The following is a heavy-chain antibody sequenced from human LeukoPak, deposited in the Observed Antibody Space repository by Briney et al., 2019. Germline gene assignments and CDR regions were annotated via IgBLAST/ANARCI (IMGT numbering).Heavy chain of an antibody. J-gene: IGHJ4*02. Sequence: ASVKVSCKASGYTFTGYYMHGVRQAPGQGREGMVGINPNSGCTNYAHTFQGRVTMTRDTSVSTAYMELSRLRSDYAAVYYCARESVDTAMAHPYYFDYWGQGTLVTVSS. CDR2: INPNSGCT. CDR3: ARESVDTAMAHPYYFDY. CDR1: GYTFTGYY. D-gene: IGHD5-18*01. V-gene: IGHV1-2*02.